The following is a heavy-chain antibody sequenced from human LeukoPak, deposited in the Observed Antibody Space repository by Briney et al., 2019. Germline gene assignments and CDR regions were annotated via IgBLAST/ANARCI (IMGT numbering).Heavy chain of an antibody. CDR3: ATQVRGVISGYMDV. V-gene: IGHV1-18*01. Sequence: ASVKVSCKASGYTFTSYGISWVRQAPGQGLEWMGWISAYNGNTNYAQKLQGRVTMTADTSTSTAYMELSSLRSEDTAVYYCATQVRGVISGYMDVWGKGTTVTISS. J-gene: IGHJ6*03. D-gene: IGHD3-10*01. CDR1: GYTFTSYG. CDR2: ISAYNGNT.